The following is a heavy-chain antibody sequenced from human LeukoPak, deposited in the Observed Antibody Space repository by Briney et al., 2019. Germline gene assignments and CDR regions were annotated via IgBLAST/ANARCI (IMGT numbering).Heavy chain of an antibody. CDR1: GYTFTGYY. D-gene: IGHD5-12*01. J-gene: IGHJ5*02. CDR3: AREDIVATTAFGP. V-gene: IGHV1-2*02. Sequence: ASVKVSCTASGYTFTGYYMHWVRQAPGQGLEWMGWINPNSGGTNYAQKFQGRVTVTRDTSVSTAYMELSRLRSDDTAVYYCAREDIVATTAFGPWGQGTLVTVSS. CDR2: INPNSGGT.